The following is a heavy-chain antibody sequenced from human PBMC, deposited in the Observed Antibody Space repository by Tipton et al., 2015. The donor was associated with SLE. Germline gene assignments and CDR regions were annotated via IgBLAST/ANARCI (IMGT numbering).Heavy chain of an antibody. V-gene: IGHV3-30-3*01. CDR3: AREKNEFLRYISSRGYFDY. D-gene: IGHD6-13*01. J-gene: IGHJ4*02. Sequence: SLRLSCAASGFTFSSYAMHWVRQAPGKGLEWVAVISYDGSNKYYADSVKGRFTISRDNSKNTLYLQMNSLRAEDTAVYYCAREKNEFLRYISSRGYFDYWGQGTLVTVSS. CDR2: ISYDGSNK. CDR1: GFTFSSYA.